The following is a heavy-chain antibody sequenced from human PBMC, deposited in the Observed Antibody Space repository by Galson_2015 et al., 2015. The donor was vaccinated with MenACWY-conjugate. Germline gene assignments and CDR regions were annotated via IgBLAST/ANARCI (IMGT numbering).Heavy chain of an antibody. Sequence: QSGAEVKKPGESLRVSCKGSGYSFTSYWISWVRQMPGKGLEWMGRIDPSDSYTNYSPSFQGHVTISADKSIGTAYLQWSSLKASDTAMYYCATTYYYGSGSYLYYGMDVWGQGTTVTVSS. CDR1: GYSFTSYW. V-gene: IGHV5-10-1*01. D-gene: IGHD3-10*01. CDR3: ATTYYYGSGSYLYYGMDV. CDR2: IDPSDSYT. J-gene: IGHJ6*02.